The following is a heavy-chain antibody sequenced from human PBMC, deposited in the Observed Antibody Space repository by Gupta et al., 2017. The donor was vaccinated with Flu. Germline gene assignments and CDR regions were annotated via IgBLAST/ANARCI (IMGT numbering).Heavy chain of an antibody. Sequence: LGWVSYISSSGSTIYYADSVKGRFTISRDNAKNSLYLQMNSLRAEDTAVYYCARDINYYGSGSYPEVDAFDIWGQGTMVTVSS. D-gene: IGHD3-10*01. J-gene: IGHJ3*02. CDR2: ISSSGSTI. CDR3: ARDINYYGSGSYPEVDAFDI. V-gene: IGHV3-48*03.